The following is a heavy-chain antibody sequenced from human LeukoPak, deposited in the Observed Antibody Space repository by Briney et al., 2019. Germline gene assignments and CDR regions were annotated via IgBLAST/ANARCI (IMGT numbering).Heavy chain of an antibody. CDR3: AKDRLAVTNPLSGGIRFYGMDV. CDR2: ISYVGSNT. V-gene: IGHV3-30*18. D-gene: IGHD4-17*01. Sequence: GGSLRLSCAASGFTFSTYGMHWVRQAPANGLLWVTVISYVGSNTHYTDSVKGRFTISRDNSKNTLYLQMNSLRAEDTAVYYCAKDRLAVTNPLSGGIRFYGMDVWGQGTTVTVSS. CDR1: GFTFSTYG. J-gene: IGHJ6*02.